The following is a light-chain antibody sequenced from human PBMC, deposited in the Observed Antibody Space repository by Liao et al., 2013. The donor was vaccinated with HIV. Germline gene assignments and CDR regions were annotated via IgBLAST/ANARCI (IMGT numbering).Light chain of an antibody. J-gene: IGLJ3*02. V-gene: IGLV3-21*01. CDR1: NIGSKT. CDR3: YSAADNNLGV. Sequence: SYVLTQPPSVSVAPGETARITCGEDNIGSKTVHWYQQRPGQAPVLVMSYDSDRPSGIPERFSGSSSGTTVTLTISGAQVEDEADYYCYSAADNNLGVFGGGTKLTVL. CDR2: YDS.